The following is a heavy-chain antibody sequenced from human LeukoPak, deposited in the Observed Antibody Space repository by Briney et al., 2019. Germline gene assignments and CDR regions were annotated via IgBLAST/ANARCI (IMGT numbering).Heavy chain of an antibody. D-gene: IGHD3-9*01. V-gene: IGHV1-46*01. CDR2: INPNGNTP. Sequence: GASVKVSCKASGYTFTRFYLYWLRQAPGQGLEWMGTINPNGNTPRYAQKFQGRVTMTKDTSTSTIYLELTSLRSEDTAVYYCARDSHILNGYYISAYWGQGTLVTVSS. CDR1: GYTFTRFY. CDR3: ARDSHILNGYYISAY. J-gene: IGHJ4*02.